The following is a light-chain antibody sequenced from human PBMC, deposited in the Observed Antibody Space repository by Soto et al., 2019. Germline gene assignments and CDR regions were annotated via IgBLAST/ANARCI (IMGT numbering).Light chain of an antibody. Sequence: DVVMTQTPLSLSVAPGQPASISCNSSQSLLHITGETFLFWYLQKPGQSPQXXXYEVSTRVSGVPDRFSGSGSGTDFTLEISRVETDDVGIYDCMQSTQLTPTFGQGTRLEIK. V-gene: IGKV2D-29*02. CDR3: MQSTQLTPT. J-gene: IGKJ5*01. CDR1: QSLLHITGETF. CDR2: EVS.